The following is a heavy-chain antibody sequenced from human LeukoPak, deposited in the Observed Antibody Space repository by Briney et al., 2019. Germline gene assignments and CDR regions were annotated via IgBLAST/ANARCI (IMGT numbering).Heavy chain of an antibody. CDR2: ISGRGDNT. V-gene: IGHV3-23*01. CDR1: GFTFSSYW. CDR3: AVDAGGH. D-gene: IGHD3-16*01. J-gene: IGHJ4*02. Sequence: GGSLRLSCAASGFTFSSYWMSWVRQAPGKGLEWVSAISGRGDNTYYADSVRGRFTISRDNSKNTLSLQMSSLRAEDTAVYYCAVDAGGHWGQGALVTVSS.